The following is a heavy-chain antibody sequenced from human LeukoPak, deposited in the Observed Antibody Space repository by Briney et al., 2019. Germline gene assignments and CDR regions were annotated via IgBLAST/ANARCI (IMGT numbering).Heavy chain of an antibody. V-gene: IGHV3-66*01. J-gene: IGHJ4*02. CDR3: ARDDGAGGPFDY. CDR1: GFTVSSNY. CDR2: VYSGGNT. Sequence: GGSLRLSCAVSGFTVSSNYMNWVRQAPGKGLEWVSIVYSGGNTYYPDSVKGRFTISRDNPKNTLCLQMSSLRAEDAAVYYCARDDGAGGPFDYWGQGTLVSVSS. D-gene: IGHD3-10*01.